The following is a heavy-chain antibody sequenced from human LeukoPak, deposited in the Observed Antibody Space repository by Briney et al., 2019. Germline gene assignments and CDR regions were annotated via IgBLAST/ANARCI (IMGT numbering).Heavy chain of an antibody. CDR1: GYTFTGYY. CDR3: ARVPCIITTCPPANWFDP. Sequence: ASVKVSCKASGYTFTGYYMHWVRQAPGQGLEWMGWINPNSGGTNYAQKFQGRVTMTRDTSISTAYMELSTLRSDDTAVYYCARVPCIITTCPPANWFDPWGQGTLVTVSS. CDR2: INPNSGGT. V-gene: IGHV1-2*02. J-gene: IGHJ5*02. D-gene: IGHD3-22*01.